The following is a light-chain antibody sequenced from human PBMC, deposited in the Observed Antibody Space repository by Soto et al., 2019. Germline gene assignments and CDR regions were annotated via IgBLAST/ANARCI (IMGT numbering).Light chain of an antibody. Sequence: EIVLTQFPATLSLSPEERAALCCRASLGVSRILAWYQQKPGQAPRLLIYDASNRATGIPARFSGSGSGTDFTLAINSLEPEDFAVYFGQQRSSWPPTFGGGTKVEIK. CDR3: QQRSSWPPT. J-gene: IGKJ4*02. CDR2: DAS. V-gene: IGKV3-11*01. CDR1: LGVSRI.